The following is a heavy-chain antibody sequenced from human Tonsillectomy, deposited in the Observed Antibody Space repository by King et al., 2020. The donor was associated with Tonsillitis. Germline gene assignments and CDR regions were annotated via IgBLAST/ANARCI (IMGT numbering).Heavy chain of an antibody. CDR3: ARIGGPALGLFAFDI. CDR2: INWNGGIT. Sequence: EVQLVESGGGVVRPGGSLRLSCAASGFTFDDYGMSWVRQAPGKGLEWVSGINWNGGITAYADSVKGRFTISRDNAKNSLYLQMNSLRAEDTALYHCARIGGPALGLFAFDIWGQGTMVTVSS. CDR1: GFTFDDYG. J-gene: IGHJ3*02. D-gene: IGHD1-7*01. V-gene: IGHV3-20*01.